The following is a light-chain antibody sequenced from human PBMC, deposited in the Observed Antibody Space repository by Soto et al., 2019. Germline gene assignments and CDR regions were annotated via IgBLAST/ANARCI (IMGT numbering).Light chain of an antibody. CDR1: QRVSSGY. V-gene: IGKV3-20*01. Sequence: DNLLTQSPGTLSLSPGERATLSCRASQRVSSGYLAWYQQKPGQAPRLLISGTSKRAPGIPDRFSGSGSGTDFTLTISRLEPEDFAVCCGQEYGSLPPWSFGQGTKVDIK. J-gene: IGKJ1*01. CDR2: GTS. CDR3: QEYGSLPPWS.